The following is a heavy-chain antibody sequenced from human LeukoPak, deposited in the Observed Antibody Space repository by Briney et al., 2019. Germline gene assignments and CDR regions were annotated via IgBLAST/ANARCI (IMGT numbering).Heavy chain of an antibody. CDR2: INHSGST. Sequence: SETLSLTCAVYGGSFSGYYWSWIRQPPGKGLEWIGEINHSGSTNYNPSLKSRVTISVDTSKNQFSLKLSSVTAADTAVYYCARDDISTGENHFDYWGQGTLVTVSS. J-gene: IGHJ4*02. V-gene: IGHV4-34*01. CDR1: GGSFSGYY. CDR3: ARDDISTGENHFDY. D-gene: IGHD3-9*01.